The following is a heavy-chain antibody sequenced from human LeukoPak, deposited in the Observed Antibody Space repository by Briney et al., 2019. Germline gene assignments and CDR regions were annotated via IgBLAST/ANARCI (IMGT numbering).Heavy chain of an antibody. J-gene: IGHJ4*02. D-gene: IGHD2-2*01. CDR1: GITFGNNW. Sequence: GGSLRLSCAASGITFGNNWMHWVRQGPGKGLVWISRINSDGGGAIYADSVKGRFTVSRDNAKNTLYLQMNSLRAEDTAVYYCAKGGKSGYALVALFDCWGQGTLVTVSS. V-gene: IGHV3-74*01. CDR2: INSDGGGA. CDR3: AKGGKSGYALVALFDC.